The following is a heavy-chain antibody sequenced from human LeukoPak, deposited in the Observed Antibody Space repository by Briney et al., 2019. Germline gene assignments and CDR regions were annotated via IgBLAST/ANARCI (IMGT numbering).Heavy chain of an antibody. CDR3: ARDRGDGYSYYYYMDV. D-gene: IGHD5-24*01. CDR2: IYTSGST. J-gene: IGHJ6*03. Sequence: PSETLSLTCTVSGGSVNSGSYYWSWIRQPAGKGLEWIGRIYTSGSTNYNPSLKSRVTISVDTSKNQFSLKLSSVTAADTAVYYCARDRGDGYSYYYYMDVWGKGTTVTISS. CDR1: GGSVNSGSYY. V-gene: IGHV4-61*02.